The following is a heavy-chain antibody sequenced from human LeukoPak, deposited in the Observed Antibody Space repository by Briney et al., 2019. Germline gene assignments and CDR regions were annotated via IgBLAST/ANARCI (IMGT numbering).Heavy chain of an antibody. V-gene: IGHV4-34*01. CDR2: INHSGST. CDR1: GGSFSGYY. D-gene: IGHD4-17*01. CDR3: ARVTLYGDYPDY. Sequence: SETLSLTCAVYGGSFSGYYWSWIRQPPGKGLEWIGEINHSGSTNYNPSLKSRVTIPVDTSKNQFSLKLSSVTAADTAVYYCARVTLYGDYPDYWGQGTLVTVSS. J-gene: IGHJ4*02.